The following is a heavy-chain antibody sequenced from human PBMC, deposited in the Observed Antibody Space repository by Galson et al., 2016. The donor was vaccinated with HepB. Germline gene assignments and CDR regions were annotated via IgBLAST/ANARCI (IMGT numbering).Heavy chain of an antibody. CDR2: ITSSSSTI. V-gene: IGHV3-48*02. CDR1: GFTFSSYS. J-gene: IGHJ4*02. CDR3: ARESYYGGNSLDQYYFDY. D-gene: IGHD4-23*01. Sequence: SLRLSCAVSGFTFSSYSMDWVRQAPGKGLEWVSYITSSSSTIYYAASVKGRFTISRDNAKNSLYLQMNSLRDEDTAVYYCARESYYGGNSLDQYYFDYWGQGTLVTVSS.